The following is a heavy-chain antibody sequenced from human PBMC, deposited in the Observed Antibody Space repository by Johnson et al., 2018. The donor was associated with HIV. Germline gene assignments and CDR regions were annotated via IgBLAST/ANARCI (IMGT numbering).Heavy chain of an antibody. Sequence: QVQLVESGGGLVQPGGSLRLSCAASGFTFSSYAMHWVRQAPGKGLEWVTLISYDGSNKYYADSVKGRFTISRDNSKNTLYLQMNSLRDEDTSVYYCAKVGSYYPGTGGNAFDIWGQGTMVTVSS. CDR2: ISYDGSNK. CDR1: GFTFSSYA. V-gene: IGHV3-30-3*01. D-gene: IGHD3-10*01. J-gene: IGHJ3*02. CDR3: AKVGSYYPGTGGNAFDI.